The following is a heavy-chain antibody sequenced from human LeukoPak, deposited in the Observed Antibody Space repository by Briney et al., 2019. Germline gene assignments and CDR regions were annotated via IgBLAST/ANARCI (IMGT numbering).Heavy chain of an antibody. Sequence: ASVKVSCKASGYTFTDYYLHWVRQAPGQGLGWMGWINPNSGGTNYAQKFQGRVTMTRDTSISTAYMELSRLRSDDTAVYYCARPYYYDSSGYYAPFDYWGQGTLVTVSS. V-gene: IGHV1-2*02. CDR3: ARPYYYDSSGYYAPFDY. J-gene: IGHJ4*02. D-gene: IGHD3-22*01. CDR1: GYTFTDYY. CDR2: INPNSGGT.